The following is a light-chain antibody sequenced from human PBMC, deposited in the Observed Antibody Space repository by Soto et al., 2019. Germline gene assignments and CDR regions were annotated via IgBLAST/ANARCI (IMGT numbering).Light chain of an antibody. V-gene: IGKV3-15*01. J-gene: IGKJ4*01. CDR2: GAS. CDR1: RRVAGN. CDR3: QHYDNGLT. Sequence: EIVMTQSPATLSASPGERATLSCRASRRVAGNLAWYLQKPGEAPRLLIYGASTRATGIPARFSGSGSGTEFTLTISRLQSDDSAVYYCQHYDNGLTFGGGTKVEIK.